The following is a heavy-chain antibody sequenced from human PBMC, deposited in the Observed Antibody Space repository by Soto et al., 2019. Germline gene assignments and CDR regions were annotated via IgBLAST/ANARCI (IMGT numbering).Heavy chain of an antibody. CDR1: GDSVTSSNW. CDR3: AREGYASRGGY. J-gene: IGHJ4*02. Sequence: QVQLQESGPGLVKPSGTLSLTCAVSGDSVTSSNWWSWVRKPPGKGLEWIGEIYHTGNTNYNPSLKSRVTISIDKSKNQFSLKLSSVTAADTAVYFCAREGYASRGGYWGQGTLVIVSS. D-gene: IGHD2-2*01. CDR2: IYHTGNT. V-gene: IGHV4-4*02.